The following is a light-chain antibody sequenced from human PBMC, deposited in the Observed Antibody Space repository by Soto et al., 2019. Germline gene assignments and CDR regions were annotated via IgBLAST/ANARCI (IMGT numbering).Light chain of an antibody. CDR2: KAS. V-gene: IGKV1-5*03. J-gene: IGKJ1*01. CDR3: QHYNSYSEA. CDR1: PTISSW. Sequence: EIQMTQSPSTLSGSVGDRVTITYRASPTISSWLAWYQQKPGKAPKLLIYKASTLKSVVPSRFSGSGSGTEFTLTISSLQPDDFATYYCQHYNSYSEAFGQGTKVDIK.